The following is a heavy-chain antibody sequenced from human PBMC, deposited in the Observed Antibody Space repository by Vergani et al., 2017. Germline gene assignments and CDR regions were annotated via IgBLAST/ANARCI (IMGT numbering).Heavy chain of an antibody. CDR1: GFTFSSYE. J-gene: IGHJ3*02. CDR3: ASYIAARPYDAFDI. Sequence: EVQLVESGGGLVQPGGSLRLSCAASGFTFSSYEMNWVRQAPGKALEWVSYISSSGSTIYYADSVKGRFTISRDNAKNSLYLQMNSMRAEDTAVYYCASYIAARPYDAFDIWGQGTMVTVSS. V-gene: IGHV3-48*03. CDR2: ISSSGSTI. D-gene: IGHD6-6*01.